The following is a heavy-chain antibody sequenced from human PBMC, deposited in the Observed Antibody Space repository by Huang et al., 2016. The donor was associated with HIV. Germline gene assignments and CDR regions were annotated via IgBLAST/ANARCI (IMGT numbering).Heavy chain of an antibody. Sequence: QVHLQQWGAGLVRPSETLSLTCAVFGGSLSGQYWTWIRQSPGGGLEWIGEMGGLTGNFNYKSSLWGRLTIAVNTAKNQFSRNLTSVTAADTGLYYCGRTGGYDRERFYHFSTDIWSPGTAVIVSS. CDR3: GRTGGYDRERFYHFSTDI. CDR1: GGSLSGQY. D-gene: IGHD5-12*01. V-gene: IGHV4-34*02. CDR2: MGGLTGNF. J-gene: IGHJ6*02.